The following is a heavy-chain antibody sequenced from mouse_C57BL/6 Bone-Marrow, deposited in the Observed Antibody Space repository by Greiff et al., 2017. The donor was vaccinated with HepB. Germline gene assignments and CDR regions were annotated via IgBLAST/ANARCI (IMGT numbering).Heavy chain of an antibody. CDR2: INPNNGGT. V-gene: IGHV1-26*01. CDR1: GYTFTDYY. D-gene: IGHD1-1*01. CDR3: AMGEYYYGYYFDY. J-gene: IGHJ2*01. Sequence: EVQLQQSGPELVKPGASVKISCKASGYTFTDYYMNWVKQSHGKSLEWIGDINPNNGGTSYNQKFKGKATLTVDKSSSTAYMELRSLTSEDSAVYYCAMGEYYYGYYFDYWGQGTTLTVSS.